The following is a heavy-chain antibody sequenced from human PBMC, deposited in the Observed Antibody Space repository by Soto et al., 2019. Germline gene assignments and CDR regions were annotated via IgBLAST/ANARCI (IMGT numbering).Heavy chain of an antibody. V-gene: IGHV3-30-3*01. Sequence: DLVESGGGVVQPGRSLRLSCAASGFTFSNSAMHWARQAPGKGLEWVAVISYDGNNKYYADSVKGRFTISRDNSMNRLYLQMNSLRPEDTAVYYCARDRVVAGIGEIDYWGQGTLVTVSS. J-gene: IGHJ4*02. D-gene: IGHD6-19*01. CDR3: ARDRVVAGIGEIDY. CDR1: GFTFSNSA. CDR2: ISYDGNNK.